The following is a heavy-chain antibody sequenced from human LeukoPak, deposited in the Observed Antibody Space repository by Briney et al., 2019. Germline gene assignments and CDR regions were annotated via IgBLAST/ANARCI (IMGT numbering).Heavy chain of an antibody. CDR2: MNPNSGNT. D-gene: IGHD2-15*01. J-gene: IGHJ6*02. V-gene: IGHV1-8*01. Sequence: ASVTVSCKASGYAFTSYDINWVRQATGQGPEWMGWMNPNSGNTGYAQKFQGRVTMTRNPSISTAYMEVSGLRSEDTAVYYCARGWDQLGYCSGDSCHSMDVWGQGTTVTVSS. CDR1: GYAFTSYD. CDR3: ARGWDQLGYCSGDSCHSMDV.